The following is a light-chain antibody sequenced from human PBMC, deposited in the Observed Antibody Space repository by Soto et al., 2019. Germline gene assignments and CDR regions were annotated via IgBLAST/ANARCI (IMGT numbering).Light chain of an antibody. CDR2: EVS. V-gene: IGKV1-5*01. J-gene: IGKJ1*01. CDR1: QSISTW. Sequence: DIQMTQSPSTLSASVGDRVTITCRASQSISTWLAWYQQKPGKDPKLLIYEVSNLESGVPLRFSGSGSGTEFTLTISSLPPDEVATYYCQQYNTFWTFGQGTKVDIK. CDR3: QQYNTFWT.